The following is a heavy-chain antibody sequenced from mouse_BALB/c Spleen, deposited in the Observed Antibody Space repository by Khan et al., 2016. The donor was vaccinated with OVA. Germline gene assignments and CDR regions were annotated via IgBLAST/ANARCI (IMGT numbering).Heavy chain of an antibody. CDR1: GYTFTDYS. V-gene: IGHV1S137*01. J-gene: IGHJ2*01. Sequence: QMQLEESGPGLVRPGVSVKISCKGSGYTFTDYSMHWVKQSHAKSLEWIGVISTDSVNTNYNQKFKGKATLTVDKSSSTAYMELARMTSEDSAIYYCAIRDYFDYWGQGTTLTVSS. CDR2: ISTDSVNT. CDR3: AIRDYFDY.